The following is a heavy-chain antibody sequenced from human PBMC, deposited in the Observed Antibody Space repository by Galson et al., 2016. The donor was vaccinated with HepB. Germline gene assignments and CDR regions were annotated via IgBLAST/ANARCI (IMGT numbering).Heavy chain of an antibody. D-gene: IGHD6-19*01. CDR2: INEDGSRT. CDR1: GFRFSAYW. V-gene: IGHV3-7*01. Sequence: SLRLSCAASGFRFSAYWLAWVRQAPGKGLEYVANINEDGSRTHYLDSAKGRFTISRDNAKNSVALQMDSLRADDTALYYCWSGYTSGIWGQGTRVTVPS. CDR3: WSGYTSGI. J-gene: IGHJ3*02.